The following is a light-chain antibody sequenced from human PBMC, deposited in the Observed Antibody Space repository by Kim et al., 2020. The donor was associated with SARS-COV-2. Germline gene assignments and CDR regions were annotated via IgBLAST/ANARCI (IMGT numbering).Light chain of an antibody. CDR1: SGSIASNY. CDR3: QCFESNIQV. CDR2: ENN. V-gene: IGLV6-57*01. Sequence: NFMLTQPHSVSESPGKTVTISCTRSSGSIASNYVQWYQQRPGSSPTAVIFENNQRPSGVPDRFSGSIDSSSNSASLTISGLKTEDEADYYCQCFESNIQVFGGGTQLTVL. J-gene: IGLJ3*02.